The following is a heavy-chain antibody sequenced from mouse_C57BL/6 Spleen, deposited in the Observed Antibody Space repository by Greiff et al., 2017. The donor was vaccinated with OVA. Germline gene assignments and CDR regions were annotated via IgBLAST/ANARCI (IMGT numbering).Heavy chain of an antibody. CDR2: ISYDGSN. D-gene: IGHD1-1*01. Sequence: DVKLQESGPGLVKPSQSLSLTCSVTGYSITSGYYWNWIRQFPGNKLEWMGYISYDGSNNYNPSLKNRISITRDTSKNQFFLKLNSVTTEDTATYYCARGGYGSSPHYAMDYWGQGTSVTVSS. CDR3: ARGGYGSSPHYAMDY. CDR1: GYSITSGYY. J-gene: IGHJ4*01. V-gene: IGHV3-6*01.